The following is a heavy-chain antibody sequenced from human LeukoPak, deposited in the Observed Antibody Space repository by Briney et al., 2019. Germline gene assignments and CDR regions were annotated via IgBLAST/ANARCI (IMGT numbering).Heavy chain of an antibody. Sequence: GASVKVSCKASGYTFTSYDINWVRQAPGQGLEWMGWISAYNGNTNYAQKLQGRVTMTTDTSTSTAYMELRSLRSDDTAVYYCARVTSSSWYVGATGWFDPWGQGTLVTVSS. CDR3: ARVTSSSWYVGATGWFDP. V-gene: IGHV1-18*01. CDR2: ISAYNGNT. CDR1: GYTFTSYD. D-gene: IGHD6-13*01. J-gene: IGHJ5*02.